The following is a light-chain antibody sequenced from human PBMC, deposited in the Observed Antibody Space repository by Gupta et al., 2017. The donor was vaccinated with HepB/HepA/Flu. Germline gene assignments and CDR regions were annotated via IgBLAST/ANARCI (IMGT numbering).Light chain of an antibody. V-gene: IGKV3-20*01. J-gene: IGKJ2*01. CDR2: GAS. CDR3: QQYDTSPPT. CDR1: QGVGNNY. Sequence: IVLTQSPGTLSLSPGERATLSCRASQGVGNNYLAWYQQKPGQAPRLLIYGASSRATGIPDRFSGSGSGTDFTLTISRLEPEDFAVYYCQQYDTSPPTFGQGTKMEMK.